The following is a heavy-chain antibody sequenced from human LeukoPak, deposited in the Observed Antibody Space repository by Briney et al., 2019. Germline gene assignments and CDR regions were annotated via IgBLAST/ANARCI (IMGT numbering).Heavy chain of an antibody. CDR1: GYTFTSDG. CDR3: ALEYYFDY. J-gene: IGHJ4*02. V-gene: IGHV1-2*02. Sequence: ASVKVSCKASGYTFTSDGLNWVRQAPGHGLEWMGWINPNSGGTNYAQKFQGRVTMTRDTSISTAYMELSRLRSDDTAVYYCALEYYFDYWGQGTLVTVSS. CDR2: INPNSGGT.